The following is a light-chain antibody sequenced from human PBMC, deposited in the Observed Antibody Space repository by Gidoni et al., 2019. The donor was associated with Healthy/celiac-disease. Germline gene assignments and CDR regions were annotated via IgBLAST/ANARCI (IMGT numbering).Light chain of an antibody. Sequence: QSALTQPASVSGSPGPSITIPCTETSSDVGGYNYVSWYQQHPGKAPKLMIYEVSNRPSGVSNRFSGSKSGNTASLTISGLQAEDEADYYCSSYTSSSAWVFGGGTKLTVL. J-gene: IGLJ3*02. V-gene: IGLV2-14*01. CDR3: SSYTSSSAWV. CDR2: EVS. CDR1: SSDVGGYNY.